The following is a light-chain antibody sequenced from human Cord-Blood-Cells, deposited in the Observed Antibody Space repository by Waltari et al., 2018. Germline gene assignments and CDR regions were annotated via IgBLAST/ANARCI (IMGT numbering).Light chain of an antibody. CDR3: QQYYSYPYT. J-gene: IGKJ2*01. Sequence: AIRMTQSPSSFSASTGDRVTITCRASQVISSHLAGYQQKPGKAPKLLIYAASTLQSGVPSRFSGSGSGTDFTLTISCLQSEDFATYYCQQYYSYPYTFGQGTKLEIK. CDR1: QVISSH. V-gene: IGKV1-8*01. CDR2: AAS.